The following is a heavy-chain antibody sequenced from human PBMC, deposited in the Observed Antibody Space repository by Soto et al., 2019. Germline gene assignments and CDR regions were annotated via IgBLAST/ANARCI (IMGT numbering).Heavy chain of an antibody. Sequence: GASVKVSCKASGYTFTSYYMHWVRQAPGQGLEWMGIINPSGGSTSYAQKFQGRVTMTRDTSTSTVYMELSSLRSEDTAVYYCARAVGYDSSGYRTQFAYWGQGTLVTVSS. CDR3: ARAVGYDSSGYRTQFAY. D-gene: IGHD3-22*01. J-gene: IGHJ4*02. CDR1: GYTFTSYY. CDR2: INPSGGST. V-gene: IGHV1-46*01.